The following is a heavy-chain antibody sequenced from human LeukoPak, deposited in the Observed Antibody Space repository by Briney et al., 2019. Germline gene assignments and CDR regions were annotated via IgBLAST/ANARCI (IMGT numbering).Heavy chain of an antibody. Sequence: ASVKVPCKASGYTFTSYGISWVRQAPGQGLEWMGWISAYNGNTNYAQKLQGRVTMTTDTSTSTAYMELRSLRSDDTAVYYCARGSRLTGYYFGMDVWGQGTTVTVSS. CDR3: ARGSRLTGYYFGMDV. V-gene: IGHV1-18*01. D-gene: IGHD3-9*01. CDR2: ISAYNGNT. J-gene: IGHJ6*02. CDR1: GYTFTSYG.